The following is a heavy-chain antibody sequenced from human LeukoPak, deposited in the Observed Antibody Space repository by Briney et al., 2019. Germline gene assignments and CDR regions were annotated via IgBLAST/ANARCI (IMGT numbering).Heavy chain of an antibody. CDR3: ARGSNNHY. V-gene: IGHV4-59*01. CDR2: IYYSGST. J-gene: IGHJ4*02. D-gene: IGHD1-14*01. Sequence: SETLSLTCTVSGGPISSYYWSWIRQPPGKGLEWIGYIYYSGSTNYNPSLKSRVTISVDTSKNQFSLKLSSVTAADTAVYYCARGSNNHYWGQGTLVTVSS. CDR1: GGPISSYY.